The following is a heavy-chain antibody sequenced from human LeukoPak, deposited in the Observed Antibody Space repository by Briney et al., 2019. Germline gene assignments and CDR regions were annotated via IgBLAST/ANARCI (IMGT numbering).Heavy chain of an antibody. J-gene: IGHJ4*02. CDR2: IKTKTDGGTT. CDR3: TTAGYSSSRINY. D-gene: IGHD6-13*01. Sequence: GGSLRLSCAASGFIFSNAWMSWVRQAPGKGLEWVGRIKTKTDGGTTDYAAPLKGRFTISRDDSKNTLYLQMNSLKTEDTAVYYCTTAGYSSSRINYWGQGTLVTVSS. CDR1: GFIFSNAW. V-gene: IGHV3-15*01.